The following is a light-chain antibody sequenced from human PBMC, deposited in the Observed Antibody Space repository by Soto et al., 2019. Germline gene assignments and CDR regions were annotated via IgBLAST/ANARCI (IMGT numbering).Light chain of an antibody. J-gene: IGLJ1*01. Sequence: QSALTQPASVSGSPGQSITISCTGTSSDVGGYNYVSWYQQHPGKAPKLMIYDVSNRSSGVSNLFAGSKSGNTASLTISGLQAEDEADYYCSSYTSSSTLYVFGTGTKQTVL. CDR3: SSYTSSSTLYV. V-gene: IGLV2-14*01. CDR1: SSDVGGYNY. CDR2: DVS.